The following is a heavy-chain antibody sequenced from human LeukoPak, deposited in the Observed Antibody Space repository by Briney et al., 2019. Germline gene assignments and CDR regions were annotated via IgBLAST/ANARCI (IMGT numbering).Heavy chain of an antibody. CDR2: INPNSGGT. V-gene: IGHV1-2*02. Sequence: GASVKVSCKASGYTFTSYGISWVRQAPGQGLEWMGWINPNSGGTNYAQKFQGRVTMTRDTSISTAYMELSRLRSDDTAVYYCAREALRAATSSIDYWGQGTLVTVSS. CDR1: GYTFTSYG. CDR3: AREALRAATSSIDY. D-gene: IGHD2-15*01. J-gene: IGHJ4*02.